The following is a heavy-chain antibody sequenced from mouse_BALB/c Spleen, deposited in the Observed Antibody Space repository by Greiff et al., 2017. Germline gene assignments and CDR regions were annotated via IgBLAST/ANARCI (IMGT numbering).Heavy chain of an antibody. CDR2: IWAGGST. Sequence: VKLMESGPGLVAPSQSLSITCTVSGFSLTSYGVHWVRQPPGKGLEWLGVIWAGGSTNYNSALMSRLSISKDNSKSQVFLKMNSLQTDDTAMYYCARDYSNSLLRLYYAMDYWGQGTSVTVSS. CDR1: GFSLTSYG. D-gene: IGHD1-2*01. J-gene: IGHJ4*01. CDR3: ARDYSNSLLRLYYAMDY. V-gene: IGHV2-9*02.